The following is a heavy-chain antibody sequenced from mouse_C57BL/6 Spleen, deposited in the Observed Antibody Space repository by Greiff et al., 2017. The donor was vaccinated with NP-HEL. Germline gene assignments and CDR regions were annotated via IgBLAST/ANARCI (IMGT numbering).Heavy chain of an antibody. CDR1: GYAFSSSW. J-gene: IGHJ3*01. Sequence: QVTLKESGPELVKPGASVKISCKASGYAFSSSWMNWVKQRPGKGLEWIGRIYPGDGDTNYNGKFKGKATLTADKSSSTAYMQLSSLTSEDSAVYFCARDTRGWFAYWGQGTLVTVSA. D-gene: IGHD2-14*01. CDR3: ARDTRGWFAY. CDR2: IYPGDGDT. V-gene: IGHV1-82*01.